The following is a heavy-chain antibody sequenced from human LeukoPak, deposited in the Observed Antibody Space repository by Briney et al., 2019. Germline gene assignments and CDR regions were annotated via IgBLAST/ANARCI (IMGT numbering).Heavy chain of an antibody. CDR1: GFTYNSYA. CDR3: AESPMTRVTTGGFDF. J-gene: IGHJ4*02. CDR2: ISSSGGST. D-gene: IGHD4-17*01. Sequence: PGGSLRLSCAASGFTYNSYAMSWVRQAPGKALEWVSSISSSGGSTYYVDSVKGRFTISRDNSKNTLYLQMNSLRAEDTAVYYCAESPMTRVTTGGFDFWGQGTLVTVSS. V-gene: IGHV3-23*01.